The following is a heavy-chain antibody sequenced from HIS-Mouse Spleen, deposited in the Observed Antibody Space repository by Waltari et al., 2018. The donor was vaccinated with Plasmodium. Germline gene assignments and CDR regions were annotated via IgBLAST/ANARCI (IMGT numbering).Heavy chain of an antibody. CDR1: GFTFSSYG. CDR2: ISYDGSKK. V-gene: IGHV3-30*18. CDR3: AKDRRSSSWYVDY. Sequence: QVQLVESGGGVVQPGRSLRLSCAASGFTFSSYGMHWVRQAPSKVVEVVAVISYDGSKKYYADSVKGRFTISRDNSKNTLYLQMNSLRAEDTAVYYCAKDRRSSSWYVDYWGQGTLVTVSS. J-gene: IGHJ4*02. D-gene: IGHD6-13*01.